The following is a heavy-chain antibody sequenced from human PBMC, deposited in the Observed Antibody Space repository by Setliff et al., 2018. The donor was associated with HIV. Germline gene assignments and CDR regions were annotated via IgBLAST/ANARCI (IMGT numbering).Heavy chain of an antibody. CDR3: ARRAYCSSTTCFDN. CDR2: ILSTGERT. D-gene: IGHD2-2*01. J-gene: IGHJ4*02. CDR1: GFGFSVYG. V-gene: IGHV3-21*01. Sequence: LRLSCEVFGFGFSVYGFHWVRQAPGKGLEWVSAILSTGERTFYADSVKGRFTISRDNDKNSLYLQMNSLRAEDTAVYYCARRAYCSSTTCFDNWGQGKLVTVS.